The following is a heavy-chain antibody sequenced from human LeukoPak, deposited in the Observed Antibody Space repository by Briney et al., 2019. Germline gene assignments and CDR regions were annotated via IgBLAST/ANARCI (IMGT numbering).Heavy chain of an antibody. D-gene: IGHD3-22*01. CDR1: GFSFNNYW. V-gene: IGHV3-48*02. J-gene: IGHJ4*02. CDR2: ISSSGSTI. Sequence: PGGSLRLSCAASGFSFNNYWMSWVRQAPGKGLEWVSYISSSGSTIYYADSVKGRFTISRDNAKNSLYLQMNSLRDEDTAVYYCARDRSGGYVSYFDYWGQGSLVTVSA. CDR3: ARDRSGGYVSYFDY.